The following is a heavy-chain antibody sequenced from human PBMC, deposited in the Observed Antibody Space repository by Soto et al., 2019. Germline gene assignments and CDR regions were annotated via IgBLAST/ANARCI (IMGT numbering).Heavy chain of an antibody. J-gene: IGHJ4*02. V-gene: IGHV3-23*01. CDR1: GFTFSRYA. CDR2: ISGSGGST. D-gene: IGHD3-22*01. Sequence: GGSLRLSCAASGFTFSRYAVSWVRQAPGKGLEWVSAISGSGGSTYFRDTVRGRFTISRDNSKNTLYLQMDSLRAEDTAVYYCAKDSISSDGGYYLYYFDSWCPGTLVTGS. CDR3: AKDSISSDGGYYLYYFDS.